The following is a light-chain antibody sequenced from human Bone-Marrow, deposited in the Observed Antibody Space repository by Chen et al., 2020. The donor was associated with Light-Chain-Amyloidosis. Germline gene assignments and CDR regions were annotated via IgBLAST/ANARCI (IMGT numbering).Light chain of an antibody. CDR3: AAWDDSLSGV. J-gene: IGLJ3*02. CDR2: RNN. V-gene: IGLV1-47*01. Sequence: QSVLTQPPSASGTPGQRVTISCSGSSSNNGSNYVYWYQQLPGMAPKLLIYRNNQRPSGVPVRCSGSKSGNSASLAISGLRSEDEADYYCAAWDDSLSGVFVGGTKLTVL. CDR1: SSNNGSNY.